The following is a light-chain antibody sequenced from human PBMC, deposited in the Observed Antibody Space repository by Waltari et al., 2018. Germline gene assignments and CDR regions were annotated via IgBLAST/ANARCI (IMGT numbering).Light chain of an antibody. CDR3: PQYYSYPST. CDR2: ATS. J-gene: IGKJ1*01. CDR1: QGISSY. Sequence: AIRMTQSPSSFSASTGDRVTITCRASQGISSYLAWYQQKPGKAPKLLIYATSTLQSGVPSRFSGSGSGTDFTLTISCLQSEDFATYYCPQYYSYPSTFGQGTKVEIK. V-gene: IGKV1-8*01.